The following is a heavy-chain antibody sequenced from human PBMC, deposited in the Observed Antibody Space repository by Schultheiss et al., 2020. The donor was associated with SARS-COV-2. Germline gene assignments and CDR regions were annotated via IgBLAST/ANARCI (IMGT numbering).Heavy chain of an antibody. D-gene: IGHD5-18*01. CDR2: IYHSGST. V-gene: IGHV4-38-2*02. CDR1: GYSISSGYY. J-gene: IGHJ4*02. Sequence: SETLSLTCTVSGYSISSGYYWGWIRQPPGKGLEWIGSIYHSGSTYYNPSLKSRVTISVDTSKNQFSLKLSSVTAADTAVYYCAREGYSYGYGDYWGQGTLVTVSS. CDR3: AREGYSYGYGDY.